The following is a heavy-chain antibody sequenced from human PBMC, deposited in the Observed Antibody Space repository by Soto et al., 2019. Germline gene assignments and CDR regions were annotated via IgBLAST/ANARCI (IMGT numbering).Heavy chain of an antibody. CDR3: ARDGRAFSIFGETMDV. J-gene: IGHJ6*02. CDR1: GYTFPNYA. D-gene: IGHD3-3*01. V-gene: IGHV1-18*01. CDR2: ISAYSGDT. Sequence: SVKVSCKTSGYTFPNYAINWVRQAPGQGLQWMGWISAYSGDTKYAERVQDRLTVTTDPSTTTAYMELRSLRSDDTAVYYCARDGRAFSIFGETMDVWGQGTTVTVSS.